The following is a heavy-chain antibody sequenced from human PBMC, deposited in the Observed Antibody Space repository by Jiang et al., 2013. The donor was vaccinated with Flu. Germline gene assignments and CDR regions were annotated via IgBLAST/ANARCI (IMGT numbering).Heavy chain of an antibody. CDR1: GFTFSSYS. Sequence: VQPGRSLRLSCAASGFTFSSYSMNWVRQAPGKGLEWVSSISSSSSYIYYADSVKGRFTISRDNAKNSLYLQMNSLRAEDTAVYYCARASISGCSSTSCYPYNWFDPWGQGTLVTVSS. V-gene: IGHV3-21*01. D-gene: IGHD2-2*01. CDR3: ARASISGCSSTSCYPYNWFDP. CDR2: ISSSSSYI. J-gene: IGHJ5*02.